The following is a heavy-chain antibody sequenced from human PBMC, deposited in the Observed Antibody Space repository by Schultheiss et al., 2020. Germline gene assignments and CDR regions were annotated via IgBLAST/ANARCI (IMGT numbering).Heavy chain of an antibody. CDR3: TTDLAAGRYYYYMDV. D-gene: IGHD6-13*01. J-gene: IGHJ6*03. CDR2: IWYDGSNK. Sequence: GESLKISCAASGFMFSSYGMHWVRQAPGKGLEWVAVIWYDGSNKYYADSVKGRFTISRDNSKNTLYLQMDSLKTEDTAVYYCTTDLAAGRYYYYMDVWGKGTTVTVSS. CDR1: GFMFSSYG. V-gene: IGHV3-33*08.